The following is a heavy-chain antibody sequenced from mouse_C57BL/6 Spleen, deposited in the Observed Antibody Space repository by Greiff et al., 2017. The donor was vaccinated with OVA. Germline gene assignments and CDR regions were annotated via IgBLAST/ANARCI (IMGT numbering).Heavy chain of an antibody. J-gene: IGHJ2*01. Sequence: QVQLQQPGAELVRPGTSVKLSCKASGYTFTSYWMHWVKQRPGQGLEWIGVIDPSDSYTNYNQKFKGKATLTVDTSSSTAYMQLSSLTSEDSAVYDSARSSSRWSSDYFDDWGKGTTLTVSS. D-gene: IGHD2-3*01. CDR3: ARSSSRWSSDYFDD. CDR1: GYTFTSYW. V-gene: IGHV1-59*01. CDR2: IDPSDSYT.